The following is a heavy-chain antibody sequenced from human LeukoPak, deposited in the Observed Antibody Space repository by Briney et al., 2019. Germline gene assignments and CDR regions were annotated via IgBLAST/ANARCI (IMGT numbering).Heavy chain of an antibody. CDR3: ARGLFYYHSGGPHPFDY. CDR2: ISSSSSAI. D-gene: IGHD3-22*01. Sequence: GGSLRLSCAASGFTFSSFSMNWVRQAPGKGLEWVSYISSSSSAIYYADSVKGRFTISRDNAKNTLYLQMNSLRAEDTAVYHCARGLFYYHSGGPHPFDYWGQGTLVTVSS. J-gene: IGHJ4*02. CDR1: GFTFSSFS. V-gene: IGHV3-48*01.